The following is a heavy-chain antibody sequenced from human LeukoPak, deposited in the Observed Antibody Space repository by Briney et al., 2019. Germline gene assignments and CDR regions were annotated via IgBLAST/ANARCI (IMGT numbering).Heavy chain of an antibody. J-gene: IGHJ4*02. CDR3: ARAPPYSSGYHFDY. D-gene: IGHD6-19*01. CDR2: IIPTLTLA. V-gene: IGHV1-69*04. CDR1: GGAFTSFS. Sequence: GASVKVSCKASGGAFTSFSISWVRQAPGHGFEWMGRIIPTLTLANYAQNFQGRATITADKSTSTAYMELTSLRSEDTAVYYCARAPPYSSGYHFDYWGQGTLVTVSS.